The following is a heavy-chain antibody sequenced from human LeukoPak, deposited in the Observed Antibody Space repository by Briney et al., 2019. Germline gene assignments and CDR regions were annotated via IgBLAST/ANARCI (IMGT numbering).Heavy chain of an antibody. D-gene: IGHD3-22*01. J-gene: IGHJ2*01. CDR1: GGSISSYY. Sequence: PSETLSLTCTVSGGSISSYYWSWIRQPAGKGLEWIGRIYTSGSTNYNPSLKSRVTMSVDASKRQVSLTLASVTAADTAIYYCSSRYHYDLSASRRYFDLWGRGSQVAVFS. CDR3: SSRYHYDLSASRRYFDL. V-gene: IGHV4-4*07. CDR2: IYTSGST.